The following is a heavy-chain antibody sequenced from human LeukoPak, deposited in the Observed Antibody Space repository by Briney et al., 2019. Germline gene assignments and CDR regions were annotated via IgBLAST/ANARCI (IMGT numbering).Heavy chain of an antibody. V-gene: IGHV1-2*02. CDR3: ARGPRFLEWLPGGGVGYFDY. D-gene: IGHD3-3*01. J-gene: IGHJ4*02. CDR1: GYTFTGYY. CDR2: INPDSGGT. Sequence: GASVKVSCKASGYTFTGYYMHWVRQAPGQGLEWMGWINPDSGGTNYAQKFQGRVTMTRDTSISTAYMELSRLRSDDTAVYYCARGPRFLEWLPGGGVGYFDYWGQGTLVTVSS.